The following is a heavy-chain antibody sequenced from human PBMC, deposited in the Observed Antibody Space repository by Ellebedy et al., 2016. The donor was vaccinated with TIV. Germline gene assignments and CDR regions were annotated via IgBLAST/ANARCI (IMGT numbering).Heavy chain of an antibody. CDR3: VKDNRICGGNCFGLDFDY. CDR2: IVGSGGRR. J-gene: IGHJ4*02. V-gene: IGHV3-23*01. CDR1: GFSFSSYA. D-gene: IGHD2-21*02. Sequence: GESLKISCAASGFSFSSYAMSWIRQAPGKGLEWVSGIVGSGGRRYADSVKGRFTISRENSKDTLFLQMNSLRAEDTAVYYCVKDNRICGGNCFGLDFDYWGQGTLVTVSS.